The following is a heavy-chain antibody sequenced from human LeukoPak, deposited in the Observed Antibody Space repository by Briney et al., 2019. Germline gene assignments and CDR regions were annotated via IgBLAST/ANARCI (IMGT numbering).Heavy chain of an antibody. CDR2: MNPNSGNT. D-gene: IGHD3-10*01. Sequence: ASVKVSCKASGYTFTSYDINWVRQATGQGLEWMGWMNPNSGNTGYAQKFQGRVTMTRNTSISTAYVELSSLRSEDTAVYYCATGFGELSELDYWGQGTLVTVSS. CDR1: GYTFTSYD. CDR3: ATGFGELSELDY. V-gene: IGHV1-8*01. J-gene: IGHJ4*02.